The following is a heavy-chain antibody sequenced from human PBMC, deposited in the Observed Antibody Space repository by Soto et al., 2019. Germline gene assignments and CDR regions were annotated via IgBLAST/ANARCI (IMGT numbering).Heavy chain of an antibody. V-gene: IGHV1-2*04. CDR1: GYTFTGYY. Sequence: GASVKVSCKASGYTFTGYYMHWVRQAPGQGLEWMGWINPNSGGTNYAQKFQGWVTMTRDTSISTAYMELSRLRSDDTAVYYCAREGDTVVVPAATRQDDAFDIWGQGTMVTVSS. J-gene: IGHJ3*02. CDR2: INPNSGGT. CDR3: AREGDTVVVPAATRQDDAFDI. D-gene: IGHD2-2*01.